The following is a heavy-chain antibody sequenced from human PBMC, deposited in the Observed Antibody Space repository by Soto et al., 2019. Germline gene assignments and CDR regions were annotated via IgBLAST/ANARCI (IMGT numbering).Heavy chain of an antibody. J-gene: IGHJ2*01. V-gene: IGHV3-30-3*01. CDR1: GFTFSSYA. D-gene: IGHD4-4*01. CDR2: ISYDGSNK. Sequence: QVQLVESGGGVVQPGRSLRLSCAASGFTFSSYAMHWVRQAPGKGLERVAVISYDGSNKYYADSVKGRFTISRDNSKNTLYLQMSGLRTEDTAVYSCARPLWRDDYNWGYFDLWGRGTLVTVSS. CDR3: ARPLWRDDYNWGYFDL.